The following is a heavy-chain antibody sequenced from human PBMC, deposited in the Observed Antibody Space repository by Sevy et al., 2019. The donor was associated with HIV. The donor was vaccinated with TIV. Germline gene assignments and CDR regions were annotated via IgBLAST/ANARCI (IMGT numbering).Heavy chain of an antibody. Sequence: SETLSLTCTVSGGSISSGGYYWSWIRQHPGKGLVWIGYIYYSGSTYYNPSLNSRATISVDTTNNQFSLKLSSVTAADTAVYYCATEFRSGSYYNVIWGQGTLVTVSS. CDR3: ATEFRSGSYYNVI. V-gene: IGHV4-31*03. CDR1: GGSISSGGYY. J-gene: IGHJ4*02. D-gene: IGHD3-10*01. CDR2: IYYSGST.